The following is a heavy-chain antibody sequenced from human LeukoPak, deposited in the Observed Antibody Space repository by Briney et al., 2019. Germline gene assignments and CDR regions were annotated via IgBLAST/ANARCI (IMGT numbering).Heavy chain of an antibody. J-gene: IGHJ4*02. D-gene: IGHD6-19*01. CDR3: ARVAGSIDY. V-gene: IGHV1-8*03. CDR2: MNPNSGYT. Sequence: GASVKVSCKASGYTFTTYDINWVRQATGEGLEWMGWMNPNSGYTGYAQKFQGRVTITRDTSISTAYMELSSLRSEDTAVYYCARVAGSIDYWGQGTLVTVSS. CDR1: GYTFTTYD.